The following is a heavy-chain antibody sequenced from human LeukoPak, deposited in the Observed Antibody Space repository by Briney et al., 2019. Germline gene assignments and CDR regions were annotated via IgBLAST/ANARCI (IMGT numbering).Heavy chain of an antibody. V-gene: IGHV3-30-3*01. CDR1: GFTFSSYA. Sequence: PGGSLRLSCAASGFTFSSYAMHWVRQAPGKGLEWVAVISYDGSNKYYADSVKGRFTISRDNSKNTLYLQMNSLRAEDTAVYYCARATYYYDSSGYYYGSFDYWGQGTLVTVSS. CDR2: ISYDGSNK. CDR3: ARATYYYDSSGYYYGSFDY. D-gene: IGHD3-22*01. J-gene: IGHJ4*02.